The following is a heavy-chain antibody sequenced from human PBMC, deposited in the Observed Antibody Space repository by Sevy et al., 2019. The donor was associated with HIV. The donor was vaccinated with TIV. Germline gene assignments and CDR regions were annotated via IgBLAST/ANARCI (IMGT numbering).Heavy chain of an antibody. Sequence: ASVKVSCKASGYTFTSYGISWVRQAPGQGLEWMGWISAYNGNTNYAQKLQDRVTMTTDTSTSTAYMELRSLRSDDTAVYYCARGYYDSSGYGHYYYYGMDVWGQGTTVTVSS. CDR3: ARGYYDSSGYGHYYYYGMDV. V-gene: IGHV1-18*01. D-gene: IGHD3-22*01. J-gene: IGHJ6*02. CDR2: ISAYNGNT. CDR1: GYTFTSYG.